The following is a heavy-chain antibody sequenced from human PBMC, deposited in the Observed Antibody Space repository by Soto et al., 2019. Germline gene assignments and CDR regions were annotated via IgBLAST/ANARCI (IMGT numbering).Heavy chain of an antibody. CDR1: GYTFTSYA. D-gene: IGHD2-15*01. J-gene: IGHJ6*02. Sequence: ASVKVSCKASGYTFTSYAMHWVRQAPGQRLEWMGWINACNGNTKYSQKFQGRVTITRDTSASTAYMELSSLRSEDTAVYYCAREIGYCSGGSCRYYYGMDVWGQGTTVTVSS. CDR2: INACNGNT. CDR3: AREIGYCSGGSCRYYYGMDV. V-gene: IGHV1-3*01.